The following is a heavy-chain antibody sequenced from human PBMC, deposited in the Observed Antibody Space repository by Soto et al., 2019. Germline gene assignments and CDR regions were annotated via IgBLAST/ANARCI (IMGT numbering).Heavy chain of an antibody. D-gene: IGHD5-12*01. Sequence: QVQLQQWGAGLLKPSETLSLTCAVYGGSFSGYYWSWIRQPPGKGLEWIGEINHSGSTNYNPSLKSRVTISVDTSKTPFSLKLSSVTAADTAVYYCARADGYNDYWGQGTLVTVSS. V-gene: IGHV4-34*01. CDR3: ARADGYNDY. CDR2: INHSGST. CDR1: GGSFSGYY. J-gene: IGHJ4*02.